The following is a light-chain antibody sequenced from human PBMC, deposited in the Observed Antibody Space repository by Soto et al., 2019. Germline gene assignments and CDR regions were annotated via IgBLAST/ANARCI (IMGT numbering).Light chain of an antibody. CDR3: QQSHSTPLT. Sequence: DIQVLQSPSSLSASVGDRVTITCRASLRISKYLNWYQQKPGKAPKLLIYGASTLQSGVPSRFSGTGSGTDFTLIISSLQPEDSATYYCQQSHSTPLTFSGGTKLEI. V-gene: IGKV1-39*01. CDR1: LRISKY. J-gene: IGKJ4*01. CDR2: GAS.